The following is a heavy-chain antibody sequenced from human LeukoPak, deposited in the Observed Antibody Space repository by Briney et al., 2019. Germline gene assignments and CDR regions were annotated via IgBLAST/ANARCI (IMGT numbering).Heavy chain of an antibody. CDR1: GFTFSSYE. CDR3: AKDTSYSSSWYLFDY. D-gene: IGHD6-13*01. CDR2: ISSSGSTI. J-gene: IGHJ4*02. V-gene: IGHV3-48*03. Sequence: PGGTLRLSCAASGFTFSSYEMNWVRQAPGKGLEGVSYISSSGSTIYYADSVKGRFTISRDNAKNSLYLQMNSLRAEDTALYYCAKDTSYSSSWYLFDYWGQGTLVTVSS.